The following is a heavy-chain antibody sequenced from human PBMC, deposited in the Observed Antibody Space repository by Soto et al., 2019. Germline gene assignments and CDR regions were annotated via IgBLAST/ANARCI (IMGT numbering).Heavy chain of an antibody. Sequence: QVQLVESGGGVVQPGRSLRLSCAASGFTFSSYGMHWVRQAPGKGLEWVAVISYDGSIKYYADSVKGRFTISRDNSKNTLVLHMNSLRAEDTAVYYCAKEYSSGWYYFDYWGQGTLVTVSS. CDR1: GFTFSSYG. CDR2: ISYDGSIK. CDR3: AKEYSSGWYYFDY. V-gene: IGHV3-30*18. J-gene: IGHJ4*02. D-gene: IGHD6-19*01.